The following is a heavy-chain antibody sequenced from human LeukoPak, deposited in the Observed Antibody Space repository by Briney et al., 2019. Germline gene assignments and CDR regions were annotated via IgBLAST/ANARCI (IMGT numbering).Heavy chain of an antibody. J-gene: IGHJ6*02. CDR3: ARLHGSYYGMDV. D-gene: IGHD3-10*01. V-gene: IGHV3-64*01. CDR1: GFTFSSYA. CDR2: ISSNGGST. Sequence: GGPLRLSCAASGFTFSSYAMHWVRQAPGKGLEYVSAISSNGGSTYYANSVKGRFTISRDNSKNTLYLQMGSLRAEDMAVYYCARLHGSYYGMDVWGQGTTVTVSS.